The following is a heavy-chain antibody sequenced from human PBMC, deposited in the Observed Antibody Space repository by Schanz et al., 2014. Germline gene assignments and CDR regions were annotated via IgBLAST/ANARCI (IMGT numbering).Heavy chain of an antibody. D-gene: IGHD3-22*01. CDR2: INGSNGHT. V-gene: IGHV1-18*01. Sequence: QVQLVQSGDEVKKPGASVKVSCKASGYTFSSYGINWVRQAPGQGLEWMGWINGSNGHTLYAQKFQGRVTITADRSTSTAYMELSSLRSEDTAVYYCARGIYDNSVTVFDYWGQGTLVTVSS. CDR1: GYTFSSYG. J-gene: IGHJ4*02. CDR3: ARGIYDNSVTVFDY.